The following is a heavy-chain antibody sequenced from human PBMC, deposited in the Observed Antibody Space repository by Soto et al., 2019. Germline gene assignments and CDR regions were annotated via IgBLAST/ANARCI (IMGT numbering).Heavy chain of an antibody. CDR3: ARDRLEHRYNWFDP. J-gene: IGHJ5*02. CDR1: GGSISSGGYY. CDR2: IYYSGST. V-gene: IGHV4-31*03. Sequence: ALSLTCTVSGGSISSGGYYWSWIRQHPGKGLEWIGYIYYSGSTYYNPSLKSRVTISVDTSKNQFSLKLSSVTAADTAVYYCARDRLEHRYNWFDPWGQGTLVTASS.